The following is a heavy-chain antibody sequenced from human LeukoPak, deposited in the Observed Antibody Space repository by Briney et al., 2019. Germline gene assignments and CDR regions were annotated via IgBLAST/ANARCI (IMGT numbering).Heavy chain of an antibody. CDR2: ISAGGATI. V-gene: IGHV3-23*01. CDR1: GFTFSTYA. D-gene: IGHD1-26*01. CDR3: AKDSGGTYFYYYYYMDV. J-gene: IGHJ6*03. Sequence: SGGSLRLSCAASGFTFSTYAMSWVRQAPGKGLEWVSAISAGGATINYADSVKGRFTVSRDNSKNTLYLQINSLRAEDTAVYYCAKDSGGTYFYYYYYMDVCGKGTTVTVSS.